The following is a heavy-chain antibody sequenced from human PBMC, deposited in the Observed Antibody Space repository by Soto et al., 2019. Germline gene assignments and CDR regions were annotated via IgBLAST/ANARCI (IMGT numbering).Heavy chain of an antibody. CDR2: IGCNSRSM. V-gene: IGHV3-9*01. CDR3: AKDMGPILPAAFLEY. J-gene: IGHJ4*02. CDR1: GFTVYDYA. Sequence: SRRLSGAASGFTVYDYAMHWVRQAPGKDMQSVSGIGCNSRSMFDAYSVEVCFTISRDNAKNSLYLQMNILLTEDAALYYCAKDMGPILPAAFLEYLGKGCLVTVSS. D-gene: IGHD2-2*01.